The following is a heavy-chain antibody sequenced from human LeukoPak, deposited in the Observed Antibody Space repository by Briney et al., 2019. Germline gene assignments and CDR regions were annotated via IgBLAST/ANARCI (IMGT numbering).Heavy chain of an antibody. CDR1: GGSISSTSYY. Sequence: SETLSLTCTVSGGSISSTSYYWGWIRQPPGKGLEWIGNIGNIYFGGITYHNASLKSRVTISADTSKNQISLKLSSVTAADTAVYFCARLSIKVGDTFYYDSSGYYADYWGQGTKVTVSS. CDR2: IGNIYFGGIT. J-gene: IGHJ4*02. D-gene: IGHD3-22*01. CDR3: ARLSIKVGDTFYYDSSGYYADY. V-gene: IGHV4-39*07.